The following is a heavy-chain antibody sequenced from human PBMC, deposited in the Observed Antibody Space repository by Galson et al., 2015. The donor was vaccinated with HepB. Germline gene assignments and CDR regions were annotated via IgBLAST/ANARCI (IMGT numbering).Heavy chain of an antibody. Sequence: SVKVSCKASGYTFTSDDINWVRKATGQGLEWMGWMNLNSGNTGYTQKFQGRVTMTRNTSISTAYMELSSLRSEDTAIYYCARGNVVVTATGTYYYYYMDVWGKGTTVTVSS. D-gene: IGHD2-15*01. J-gene: IGHJ6*03. CDR3: ARGNVVVTATGTYYYYYMDV. CDR2: MNLNSGNT. CDR1: GYTFTSDD. V-gene: IGHV1-8*01.